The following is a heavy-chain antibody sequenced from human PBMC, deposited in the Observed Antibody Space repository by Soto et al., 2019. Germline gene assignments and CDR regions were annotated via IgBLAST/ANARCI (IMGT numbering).Heavy chain of an antibody. D-gene: IGHD2-2*01. CDR1: GFTFSSYG. CDR3: AKDIVVVPAARPNWFDP. CDR2: ISYDVSNK. J-gene: IGHJ5*02. Sequence: GGSLRLSCAASGFTFSSYGMHWVRQAPGKGLEWVAVISYDVSNKYYADSVKGRFTISRDNSKNTLYLQMNSLRAEDTAVYYCAKDIVVVPAARPNWFDPWGQGTLVTVSS. V-gene: IGHV3-30*18.